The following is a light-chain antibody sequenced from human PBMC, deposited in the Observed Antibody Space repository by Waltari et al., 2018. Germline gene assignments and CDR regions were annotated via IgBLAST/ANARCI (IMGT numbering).Light chain of an antibody. J-gene: IGLJ1*01. CDR2: GKN. V-gene: IGLV3-19*01. CDR3: NSRDSSGNHYV. CDR1: GLRIHS. Sequence: SSELTQHPPVSLPLGQTVWISCQGAGLRIHSASWYQQKPGQSPVLLIYGKNNRPSGIPDRFSGSSSGNTASLTITGAQAEDEADYYCNSRDSSGNHYVFGTGTKVTVL.